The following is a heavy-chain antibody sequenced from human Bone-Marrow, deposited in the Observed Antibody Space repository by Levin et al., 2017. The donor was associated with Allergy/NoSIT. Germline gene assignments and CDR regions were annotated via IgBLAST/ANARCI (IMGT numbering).Heavy chain of an antibody. D-gene: IGHD3-3*01. CDR3: AREERVFWSGNNWFDP. Sequence: PAASVKVSCKASGYTFTSYDINWVRQATGQGLEWMGWMNPNSGNTGYAQKFQGRVTMTRNTSISTAYMELSSLRSEDTAVYYCAREERVFWSGNNWFDPWGQGTLVTVSS. CDR1: GYTFTSYD. V-gene: IGHV1-8*01. J-gene: IGHJ5*02. CDR2: MNPNSGNT.